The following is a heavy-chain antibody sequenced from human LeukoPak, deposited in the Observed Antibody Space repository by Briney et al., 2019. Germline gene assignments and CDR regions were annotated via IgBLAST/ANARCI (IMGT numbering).Heavy chain of an antibody. Sequence: PSETLSLTCTVSGGSISSYYWSWIRQPPGKGLEWIGYIYYSGSTNYNPSLKSRVTISVDTSKNQFSLKLSSATAADTAVYYCARARGPNFWSGYYFDYWGQGTLVTVSS. CDR1: GGSISSYY. CDR2: IYYSGST. J-gene: IGHJ4*02. V-gene: IGHV4-59*01. D-gene: IGHD3-3*01. CDR3: ARARGPNFWSGYYFDY.